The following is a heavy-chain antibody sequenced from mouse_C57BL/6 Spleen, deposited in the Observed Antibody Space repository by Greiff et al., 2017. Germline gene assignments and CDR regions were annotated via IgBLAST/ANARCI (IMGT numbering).Heavy chain of an antibody. Sequence: VNVVESGPGLVAPSQSLSITCTVSGFSLTSYAISWVRQPPGKGLEWLGVIWTGGGTNYNSALKSRLSISKDNSKSQVFLKMNSLRTDDTARYYCARNDYDVHWYFDVWGTGTTVTVSS. D-gene: IGHD2-4*01. V-gene: IGHV2-9-1*01. CDR3: ARNDYDVHWYFDV. J-gene: IGHJ1*03. CDR1: GFSLTSYA. CDR2: IWTGGGT.